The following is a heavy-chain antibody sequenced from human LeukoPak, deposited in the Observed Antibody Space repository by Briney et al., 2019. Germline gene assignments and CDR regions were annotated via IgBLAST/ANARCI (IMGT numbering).Heavy chain of an antibody. CDR2: INTNTGNP. V-gene: IGHV7-4-1*02. D-gene: IGHD6-6*01. CDR3: ARSSQLGFDY. CDR1: GYTFTGYY. Sequence: GASVKVSCKASGYTFTGYYMHWVRQAPGQGLEWMGWINTNTGNPTYAQGFTGRFVFSLDTSVSTAYLHISSLKAEDTAVYFCARSSQLGFDYWGQGTLVTVSS. J-gene: IGHJ4*02.